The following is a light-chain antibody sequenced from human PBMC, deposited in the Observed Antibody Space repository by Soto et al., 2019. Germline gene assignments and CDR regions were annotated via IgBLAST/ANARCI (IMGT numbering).Light chain of an antibody. CDR1: SRDIGTSKL. CDR3: YSFTGISTSLFV. J-gene: IGLJ1*01. Sequence: QSVPTQADSGSGAPGQANNISCTGSSRDIGTSKLIYWYQKYPGKAPKLIIYEVTKRPSGISYRFSGSKSGNTASRAISGLHPEDEATYYCYSFTGISTSLFVFGTGTKVTVL. CDR2: EVT. V-gene: IGLV2-23*02.